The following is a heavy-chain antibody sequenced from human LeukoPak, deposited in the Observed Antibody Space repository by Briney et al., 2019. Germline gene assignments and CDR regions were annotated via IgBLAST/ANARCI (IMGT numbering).Heavy chain of an antibody. D-gene: IGHD3-3*01. V-gene: IGHV3-21*06. CDR2: ISYRSSHI. CDR1: GFTFSDCD. CDR3: ARDLDNGFLVDYYYYMDV. J-gene: IGHJ6*03. Sequence: PGGSLRLSCTASGFTFSDCDMNWFRQAPGKGLEWVSSISYRSSHIYYADSAKGRFTISRDNAKNSLYLQMNNLRAEDTAVYYCARDLDNGFLVDYYYYMDVWGKGTTVTVSS.